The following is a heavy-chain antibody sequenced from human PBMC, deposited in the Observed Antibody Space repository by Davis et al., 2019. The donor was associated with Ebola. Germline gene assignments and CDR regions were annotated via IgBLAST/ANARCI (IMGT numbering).Heavy chain of an antibody. D-gene: IGHD3-16*01. CDR2: FDPEHVET. CDR3: SVGGQDGGFDY. CDR1: GSTLTDLS. J-gene: IGHJ4*02. Sequence: AASVKVSCKVSGSTLTDLSIHWVRQAPGKGLEWMGGFDPEHVETIYAQNFQGRVTLTEDTSTDTAYMELSTLRSEDTAVYYCSVGGQDGGFDYWGQGTLVPVSS. V-gene: IGHV1-24*01.